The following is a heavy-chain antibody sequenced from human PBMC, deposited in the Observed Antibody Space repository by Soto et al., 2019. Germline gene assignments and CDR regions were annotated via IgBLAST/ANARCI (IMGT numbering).Heavy chain of an antibody. CDR2: IYYSGST. V-gene: IGHV4-31*03. D-gene: IGHD4-4*01. J-gene: IGHJ4*02. Sequence: SETLSLTCTGSGGSISSGGYYWSWIRQHPGKGLEWIGYIYYSGSTYYNPSLKSRVTISVDTSKNQFSLKLSSVTAADTAVYYCARGIKTTAPGYWGQGTLVTVSS. CDR1: GGSISSGGYY. CDR3: ARGIKTTAPGY.